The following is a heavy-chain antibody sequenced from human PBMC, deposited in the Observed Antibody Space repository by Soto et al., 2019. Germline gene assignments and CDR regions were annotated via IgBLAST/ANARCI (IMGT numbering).Heavy chain of an antibody. CDR1: GYTYTSYY. V-gene: IGHV1-46*03. CDR3: ARVYPSDTRYGYVGNNWFDP. D-gene: IGHD5-18*01. CDR2: INPSGGST. Sequence: ASVKVSCKAAGYTYTSYYMHWVRQTPGQGLEWMGIINPSGGSTSYAQKFQGRVTMTRDTSTSTVYMELSSLRSEDTAVYYCARVYPSDTRYGYVGNNWFDPWGQGTLVTVSS. J-gene: IGHJ5*02.